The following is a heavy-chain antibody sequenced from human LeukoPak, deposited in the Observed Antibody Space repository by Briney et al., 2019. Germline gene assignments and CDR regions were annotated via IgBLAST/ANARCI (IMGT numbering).Heavy chain of an antibody. CDR2: IRQDGSDK. D-gene: IGHD3-9*01. V-gene: IGHV3-7*04. J-gene: IGHJ4*02. CDR1: GFTFSSYW. CDR3: ATETWFYFDY. Sequence: GGSLRLSCAASGFTFSSYWMSWVRQAPGKGLEWVANIRQDGSDKYYVDSVEGRFTISRDNTRTSLSLQMNSLRAEDTAVYYCATETWFYFDYWGQGTLATVSS.